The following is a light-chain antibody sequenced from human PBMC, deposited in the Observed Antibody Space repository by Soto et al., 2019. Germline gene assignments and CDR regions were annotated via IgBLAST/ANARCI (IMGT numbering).Light chain of an antibody. J-gene: IGLJ1*01. Sequence: QSVLTQPASVSGSPGQSITISCTGTSSDVGGYNFVSWYQHHPGKAPKLIIYDVSNRPSGVSNRFSGSKSGNTASLTISGLQAEYEADYDCPSYTSCITYVFGTGTKVTVL. CDR2: DVS. V-gene: IGLV2-14*03. CDR3: PSYTSCITYV. CDR1: SSDVGGYNF.